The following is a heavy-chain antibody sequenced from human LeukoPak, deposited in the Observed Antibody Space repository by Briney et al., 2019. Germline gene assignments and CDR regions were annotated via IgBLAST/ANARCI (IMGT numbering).Heavy chain of an antibody. CDR1: GGSIRTYY. J-gene: IGHJ3*02. CDR2: IYYSGST. D-gene: IGHD1-26*01. Sequence: PSETLSLTCTVSGGSIRTYYGSWIRQPPGERLEWIGYIYYSGSTNYNPSLKTQVTISVDTSKNHSSPKLSSVTAADTAVYYCASHASYGAFDIWGQGTMVTVYS. V-gene: IGHV4-59*01. CDR3: ASHASYGAFDI.